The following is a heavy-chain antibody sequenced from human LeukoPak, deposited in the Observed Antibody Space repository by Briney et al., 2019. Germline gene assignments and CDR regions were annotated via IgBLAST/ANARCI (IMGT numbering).Heavy chain of an antibody. CDR1: GGSISSSSYY. CDR3: ARDIIAAAGLDAFDS. Sequence: SETQSLTCTVSGGSISSSSYYWGWIRQPPGKGLEWIGSIYYSGSTYYNPSLKSRVTISVDTSKNQFSLKLSSVTAADTAVYYCARDIIAAAGLDAFDSWGQGTMVTVSS. V-gene: IGHV4-39*07. D-gene: IGHD6-13*01. CDR2: IYYSGST. J-gene: IGHJ3*02.